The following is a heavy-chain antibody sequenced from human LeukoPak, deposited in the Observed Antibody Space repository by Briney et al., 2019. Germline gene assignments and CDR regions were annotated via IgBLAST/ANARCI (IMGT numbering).Heavy chain of an antibody. CDR1: GGSISSYY. V-gene: IGHV4-59*08. Sequence: ETLSLTCAVSGGSISSYYWSWIRQPPGKGLEWIAYISDIGSINYTPSLKSRVTISLDTSKNQFSLKLSSVTAADTAVYYCAGHHPRNTVDFWGQGTLVTVSS. J-gene: IGHJ4*02. D-gene: IGHD2-8*02. CDR2: ISDIGSI. CDR3: AGHHPRNTVDF.